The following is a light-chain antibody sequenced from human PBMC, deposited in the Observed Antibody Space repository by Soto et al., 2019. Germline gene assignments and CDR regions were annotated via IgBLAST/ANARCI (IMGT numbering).Light chain of an antibody. Sequence: EIVFTQSPGALSLSPGARATLFCRASQSVDRYLAWYQQKPGQAPRLLIYGASNRATGIPDRISGGGSGTDFTLTISRLGPEDFAIYYCQQYGGSPTFGQGTKVDIK. V-gene: IGKV3-20*01. CDR3: QQYGGSPT. CDR1: QSVDRY. CDR2: GAS. J-gene: IGKJ1*01.